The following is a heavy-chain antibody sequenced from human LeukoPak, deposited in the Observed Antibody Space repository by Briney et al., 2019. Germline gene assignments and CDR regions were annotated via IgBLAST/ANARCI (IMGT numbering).Heavy chain of an antibody. D-gene: IGHD6-13*01. V-gene: IGHV4-31*03. Sequence: SQTLSLTCTVSGGSISSGGYFWSWIRQLPGKGPEWIGYIHYSGSTDYNPSLKSRVSISVDTSKNQLFLELTSVTAADTAVYYCAREVSSSSSWTNWFDPWGQGTLVTVSS. CDR1: GGSISSGGYF. CDR2: IHYSGST. J-gene: IGHJ5*02. CDR3: AREVSSSSSWTNWFDP.